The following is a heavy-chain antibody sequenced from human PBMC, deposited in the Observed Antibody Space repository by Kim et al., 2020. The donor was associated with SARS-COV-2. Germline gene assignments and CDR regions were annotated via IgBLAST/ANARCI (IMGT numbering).Heavy chain of an antibody. V-gene: IGHV4-59*08. CDR3: ARHVNGIGTHGSGYGLDV. Sequence: SETLSLTCAVSGGSISGYYWSWIRQPPGKGLEWIGDINGSGSTNYNPSLKSRVTISVDTSKNQLSLKLTSVTAADTAVYYCARHVNGIGTHGSGYGLDV. CDR2: INGSGST. CDR1: GGSISGYY. D-gene: IGHD5-18*01. J-gene: IGHJ3*01.